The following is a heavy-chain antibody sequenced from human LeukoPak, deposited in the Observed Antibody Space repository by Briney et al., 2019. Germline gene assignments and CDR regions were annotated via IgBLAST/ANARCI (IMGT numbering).Heavy chain of an antibody. D-gene: IGHD3-3*01. CDR3: ARIPRTDYDPRNWFDP. CDR1: GGSISSSSYY. V-gene: IGHV4-39*07. CDR2: IYYSGST. J-gene: IGHJ5*02. Sequence: SETLSLTCTVSGGSISSSSYYWGWIRQPPGKGLEWIGSIYYSGSTYYNPSLKTRLSISIDTSKNQFSLKLSSVTAADTAVYYCARIPRTDYDPRNWFDPWGQGTLVTVSS.